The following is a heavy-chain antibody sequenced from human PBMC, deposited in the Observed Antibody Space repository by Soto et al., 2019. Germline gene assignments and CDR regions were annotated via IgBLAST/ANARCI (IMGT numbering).Heavy chain of an antibody. CDR2: IHYSGSV. D-gene: IGHD4-17*01. V-gene: IGHV4-30-4*01. CDR1: GGSISSDHYH. J-gene: IGHJ6*02. CDR3: VREDDGGDRDYYGLDV. Sequence: QVQLQESGPGLVRPSQTLSLTCTVSGGSISSDHYHWTWIRQTPGKGLEWIGYIHYSGSVYYNPSLQSRFTSSVDTSKNLFSLKLSSVTAADTAVYFCVREDDGGDRDYYGLDVWGQGTTVTVSS.